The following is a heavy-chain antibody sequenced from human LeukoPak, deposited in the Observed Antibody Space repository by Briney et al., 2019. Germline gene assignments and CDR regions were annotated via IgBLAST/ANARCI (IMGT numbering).Heavy chain of an antibody. Sequence: GGSLRLSCAASGFTFSSYDMHWVRQATGKGLEWVSAIDTAGHTYYPGSVKGRFTISRENAKDSLYLQMNSLRAEDTAVYYCASLATIGSDSFDIWGQGTMVTVSS. CDR2: IDTAGHT. V-gene: IGHV3-13*01. CDR3: ASLATIGSDSFDI. D-gene: IGHD2-2*03. J-gene: IGHJ3*02. CDR1: GFTFSSYD.